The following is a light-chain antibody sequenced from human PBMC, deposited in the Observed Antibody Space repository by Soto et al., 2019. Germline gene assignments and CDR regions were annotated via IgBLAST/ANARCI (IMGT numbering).Light chain of an antibody. V-gene: IGKV3-11*01. J-gene: IGKJ1*01. CDR3: QVRDVWPS. CDR2: DAS. CDR1: QSVSTS. Sequence: IVLTQSPVTLAVSPGESAVLSCRASQSVSTSLAWYQHKPGQAPRLFIYDASKRAPGIPARFTSSGSRKDFTLTISSLEPEDIAIYYCQVRDVWPSFGQGTKVDIK.